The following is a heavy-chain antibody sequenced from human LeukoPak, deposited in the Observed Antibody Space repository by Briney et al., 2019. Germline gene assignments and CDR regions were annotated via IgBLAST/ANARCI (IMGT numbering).Heavy chain of an antibody. CDR2: ISSRGTTT. Sequence: GGSLRLSCEAFEFTFSNYWMSWVRQAPGKGLEWISFISSRGTTTDYADSVKGRFTISRDNANSSLFLQMNSLRAEDTALYYCARDRGSNNYFDHWGQGTLVTVSS. J-gene: IGHJ4*02. V-gene: IGHV3-11*01. CDR1: EFTFSNYW. CDR3: ARDRGSNNYFDH. D-gene: IGHD2-2*01.